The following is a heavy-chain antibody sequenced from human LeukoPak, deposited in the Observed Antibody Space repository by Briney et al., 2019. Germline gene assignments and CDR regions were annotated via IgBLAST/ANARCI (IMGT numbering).Heavy chain of an antibody. CDR3: ARESDRIGFDFDY. J-gene: IGHJ4*02. CDR2: TYYRSKWYY. Sequence: SQTLSLTCAISGDSVSSNSASWNWIRQSPSRGLEWLGRTYYRSKWYYDYTLSVKSRIIINPDTSKNQFYLHLNSVTPEDTAVYYCARESDRIGFDFDYWGQGTLVTVSS. CDR1: GDSVSSNSAS. V-gene: IGHV6-1*01. D-gene: IGHD6-19*01.